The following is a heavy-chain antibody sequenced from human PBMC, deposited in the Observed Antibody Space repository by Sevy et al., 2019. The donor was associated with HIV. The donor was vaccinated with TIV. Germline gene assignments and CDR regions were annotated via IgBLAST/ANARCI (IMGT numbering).Heavy chain of an antibody. CDR2: IYYNGHI. CDR3: AGENSWGRGYA. J-gene: IGHJ5*02. V-gene: IGHV4-59*08. Sequence: SETLSLTCTVSGGSITSLYWNWIRQPPGKGREWIAYIYYNGHINYNPSLKSLVTLSLDTSKNHFSLRLSSVTAADTAMYYCAGENSWGRGYAWGQGTLVTVSS. D-gene: IGHD6-25*01. CDR1: GGSITSLY.